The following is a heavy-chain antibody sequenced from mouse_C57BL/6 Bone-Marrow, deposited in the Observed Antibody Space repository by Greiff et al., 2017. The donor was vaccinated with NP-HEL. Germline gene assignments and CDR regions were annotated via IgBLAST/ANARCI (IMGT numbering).Heavy chain of an antibody. Sequence: VQLQESGPELVKPGASVKISCKASGYAFSSSWMNWVKQRPGKGLEWIGRIYPGDGDTNYNGKFKGKATLTADKSSSTAYMQLSSLTSEDSAVYFCARRWLRDYWGQGTTLTVSS. J-gene: IGHJ2*01. D-gene: IGHD2-2*01. CDR3: ARRWLRDY. CDR2: IYPGDGDT. V-gene: IGHV1-82*01. CDR1: GYAFSSSW.